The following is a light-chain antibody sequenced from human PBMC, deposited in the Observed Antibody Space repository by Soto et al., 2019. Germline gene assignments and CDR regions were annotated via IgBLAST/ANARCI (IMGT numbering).Light chain of an antibody. Sequence: DIVMTQSSLSLPVTPGEPASISCRSSQSLLHSNGYNYLDWYLQKPGQSPQLLICLGSNRASGVPDRFSGSGSGTDFTLKISRVEAEDLGIYYCMQALQTPWTFGQGTKVEIK. V-gene: IGKV2-28*01. CDR1: QSLLHSNGYNY. CDR2: LGS. J-gene: IGKJ1*01. CDR3: MQALQTPWT.